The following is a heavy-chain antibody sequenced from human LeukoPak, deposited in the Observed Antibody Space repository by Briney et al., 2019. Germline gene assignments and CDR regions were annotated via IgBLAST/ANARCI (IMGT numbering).Heavy chain of an antibody. D-gene: IGHD2-2*01. CDR2: ISAYSGDT. CDR3: ARGHLVAASFDY. CDR1: GYTFTSYG. Sequence: ASVKVSCKASGYTFTSYGISWVRQAPGQGLEWMGWISAYSGDTNYAQKFQGRVTMTRDTSISTAYMELSRLITDDTAVYFCARGHLVAASFDYWGQGTQVTVSS. V-gene: IGHV1-18*01. J-gene: IGHJ4*02.